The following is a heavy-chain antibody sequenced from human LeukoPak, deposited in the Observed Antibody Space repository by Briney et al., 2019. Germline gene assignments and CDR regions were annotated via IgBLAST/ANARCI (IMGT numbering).Heavy chain of an antibody. CDR1: GGSIISNHY. CDR2: INHSGST. CDR3: ARDPPRRIAAAGTANFDY. Sequence: SETLSLTCSVSGGSIISNHYWGWIRQPPGKGLEWIGEINHSGSTNYNPSLKSRVTISVDTSKNQFSLKLSSVTAADTAVYYCARDPPRRIAAAGTANFDYWGQGTLVTVSS. V-gene: IGHV4-34*01. D-gene: IGHD6-13*01. J-gene: IGHJ4*02.